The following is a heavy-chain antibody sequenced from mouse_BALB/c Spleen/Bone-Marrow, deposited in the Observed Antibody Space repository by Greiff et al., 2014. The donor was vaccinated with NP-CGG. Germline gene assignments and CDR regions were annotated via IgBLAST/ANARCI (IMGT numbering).Heavy chain of an antibody. D-gene: IGHD3-2*01. CDR2: INPSTGYT. Sequence: VQLQQSGAELAKPGASVKMSCKASGYTFTSYWMHWVKQRPGQGLEWIGYINPSTGYTEHNQRFKGKATLTADKSSSTAYMQLSSLTSEDSAVYYCARRGDSSGYPFAYWGQGTLVTVSA. CDR1: GYTFTSYW. V-gene: IGHV1-7*01. J-gene: IGHJ3*01. CDR3: ARRGDSSGYPFAY.